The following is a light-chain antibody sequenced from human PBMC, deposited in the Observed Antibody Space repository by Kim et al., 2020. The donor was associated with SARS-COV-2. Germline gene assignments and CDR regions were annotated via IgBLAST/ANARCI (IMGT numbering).Light chain of an antibody. CDR3: QHSYSYPYT. V-gene: IGKV1-5*03. J-gene: IGKJ2*01. Sequence: DIQMTQSPSTLSASVGDRVTITCRASQSISNWLAWYQQKPGKVPKVLIYKASNLENGVPSRFSGSGYGTEFTLTISNLQPDDFATYYCQHSYSYPYTFGQGTKLEI. CDR2: KAS. CDR1: QSISNW.